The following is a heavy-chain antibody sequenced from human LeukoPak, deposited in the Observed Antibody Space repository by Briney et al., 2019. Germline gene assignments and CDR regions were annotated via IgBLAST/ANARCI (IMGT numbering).Heavy chain of an antibody. J-gene: IGHJ5*01. CDR3: VRSLRSADS. Sequence: PGGSLRLSCEASGFTFSNYWMHWVRQPPGKGLMWVSQISTDGSQTFYADSVKGRFTISRDNAKNTLFLQMDSLRPEDTAVYYCVRSLRSADSWGQGTLVTVSS. CDR1: GFTFSNYW. V-gene: IGHV3-74*01. CDR2: ISTDGSQT.